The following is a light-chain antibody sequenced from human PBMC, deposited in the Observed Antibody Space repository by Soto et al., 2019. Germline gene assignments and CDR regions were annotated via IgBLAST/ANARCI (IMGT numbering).Light chain of an antibody. CDR3: QQRSNWPPMYT. Sequence: EIVLTQSPAILYLSPGERVTLSCRASQSVSSYLAWYQQKPGQAPRLLIYDASNSATGIPARFSGSGSGTDFTLTISSLEPEDFAVYYCQQRSNWPPMYTFGQGTKLEIK. V-gene: IGKV3-11*01. CDR1: QSVSSY. J-gene: IGKJ2*01. CDR2: DAS.